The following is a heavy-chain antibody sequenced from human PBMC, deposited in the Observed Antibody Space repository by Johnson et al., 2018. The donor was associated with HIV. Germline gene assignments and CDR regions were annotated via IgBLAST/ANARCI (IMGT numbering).Heavy chain of an antibody. CDR2: IKSKTDGGTT. Sequence: VQLVESGGGLVKPGGSLRLSCAASGFTFSSYAMSWVRQAPVKGLEWVGRIKSKTDGGTTDYAAPVKGRFTISRDNSKNTLYLQMNSLRAEDTAVYYCAKDQGGSYPYDAFDIWGQGTMVTVSS. CDR3: AKDQGGSYPYDAFDI. CDR1: GFTFSSYA. D-gene: IGHD1-26*01. J-gene: IGHJ3*02. V-gene: IGHV3-15*01.